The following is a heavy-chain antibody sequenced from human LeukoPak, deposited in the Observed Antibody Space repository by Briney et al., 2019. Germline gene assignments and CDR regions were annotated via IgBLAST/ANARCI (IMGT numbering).Heavy chain of an antibody. CDR3: AVVVIDAFDI. J-gene: IGHJ3*02. V-gene: IGHV3-7*01. CDR2: IKQDGTEK. D-gene: IGHD3-22*01. Sequence: GGSLRLSCVASGFTFSSSWMSWVRQAPGKGLEWVANIKQDGTEKYYVDSVKGRFTISRDNAKNSLYLQMNSLRAEDTAVYYCAVVVIDAFDIWGQGTMVTVSS. CDR1: GFTFSSSW.